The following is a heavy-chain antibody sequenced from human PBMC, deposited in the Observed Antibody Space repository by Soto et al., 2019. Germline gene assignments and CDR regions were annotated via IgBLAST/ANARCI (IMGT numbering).Heavy chain of an antibody. Sequence: SETLSLTCTVSGGSISSGGYYWSWIRQHPGKGLEWIGYIYYSGSTYYNPSLKSRVTISVDTSKNQFSLKLSSVTAADTAVYYCARELDYYYYMDVWGKGTTVTVSS. CDR3: ARELDYYYYMDV. J-gene: IGHJ6*03. CDR2: IYYSGST. V-gene: IGHV4-31*03. CDR1: GGSISSGGYY.